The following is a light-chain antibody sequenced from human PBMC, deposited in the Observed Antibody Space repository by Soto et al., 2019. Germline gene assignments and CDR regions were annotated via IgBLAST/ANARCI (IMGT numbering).Light chain of an antibody. CDR3: STWDDSLNGPL. CDR1: SSNIGGNT. Sequence: QPVLTQPPSASGTPGQRVTISCSAGSSNIGGNTVNWYQQLPGAAPKLIIFSNSQRPSGVPDRFSGSKSGTSASLAIGGLQSEDEAEYYCSTWDDSLNGPLFGGGTKLTVL. CDR2: SNS. V-gene: IGLV1-44*01. J-gene: IGLJ2*01.